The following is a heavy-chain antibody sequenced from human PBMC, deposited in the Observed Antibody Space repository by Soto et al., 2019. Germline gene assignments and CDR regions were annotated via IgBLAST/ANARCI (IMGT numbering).Heavy chain of an antibody. Sequence: GGSLRLSCAASGFTFNYFGMHWVRQAPGKGLEWVAVIWYDGSNKYYADSVRGRFTISRDNSKNTVSLQLDSLRGEDTAVYFCVRAYCPTTRRNPSNYAMDVWGQGTTVTVSS. CDR2: IWYDGSNK. CDR3: VRAYCPTTRRNPSNYAMDV. D-gene: IGHD2-2*01. CDR1: GFTFNYFG. J-gene: IGHJ6*02. V-gene: IGHV3-33*01.